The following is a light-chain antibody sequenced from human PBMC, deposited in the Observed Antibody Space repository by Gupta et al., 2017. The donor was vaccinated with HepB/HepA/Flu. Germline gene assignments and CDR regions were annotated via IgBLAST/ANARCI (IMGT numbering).Light chain of an antibody. V-gene: IGLV1-47*01. J-gene: IGLJ2*01. CDR1: SSNIGSNY. Sequence: QSVLTQPPSASGTPGQRVTISCSGSSSNIGSNYVYWFQQLPGTAPKLLIYKNKQRPSGVPDRFSGSKSGTAASLAISGLRSEDEAYYYCATWDDSLSGLFGGGTKLTVL. CDR2: KNK. CDR3: ATWDDSLSGL.